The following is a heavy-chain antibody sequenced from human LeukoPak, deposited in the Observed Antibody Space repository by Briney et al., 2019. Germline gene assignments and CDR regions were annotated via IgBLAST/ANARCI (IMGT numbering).Heavy chain of an antibody. J-gene: IGHJ4*02. V-gene: IGHV3-23*01. Sequence: PGGSLRLSCEVSGFIFSSYGMSWVRQAPGKGLEWVSTVSGSARSTYYADSVKGRFTISRDNSKNTLYLQMNSLRAEDTAVYYCAKPGKGPAGYSSGWYSDYWGQGTLVTVSS. CDR1: GFIFSSYG. D-gene: IGHD6-19*01. CDR2: VSGSARST. CDR3: AKPGKGPAGYSSGWYSDY.